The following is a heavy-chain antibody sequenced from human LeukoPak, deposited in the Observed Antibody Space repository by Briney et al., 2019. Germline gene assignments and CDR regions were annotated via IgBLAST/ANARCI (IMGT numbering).Heavy chain of an antibody. D-gene: IGHD3-10*01. J-gene: IGHJ4*02. Sequence: QPGGSLRLSCAASGFTFSSYGMHWVRQAPGKGLEWVAFIRYDGSNKYYADSVKGRFTISRDNSKNTLYLQMNSLRAEDTAVYYCAKYRGVIIYAPFDYWGQGTLVTVSS. CDR3: AKYRGVIIYAPFDY. V-gene: IGHV3-30*02. CDR2: IRYDGSNK. CDR1: GFTFSSYG.